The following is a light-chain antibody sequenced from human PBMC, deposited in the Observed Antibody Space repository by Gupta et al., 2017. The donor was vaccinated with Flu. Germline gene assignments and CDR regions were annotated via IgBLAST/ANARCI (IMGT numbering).Light chain of an antibody. CDR3: SSSVGDYNCV. J-gene: IGLJ3*02. CDR2: EVS. CDR1: SSDVGGYNY. Sequence: QSALTQPPSASGSPGQSVTISCTGTSSDVGGYNYVSWYQQHPGKAPKLLIYEVSKRPSGVPDRFSGSKSGNTASLIVSGLQAEDEADYYCSSSVGDYNCVFGGGTKLTVL. V-gene: IGLV2-8*01.